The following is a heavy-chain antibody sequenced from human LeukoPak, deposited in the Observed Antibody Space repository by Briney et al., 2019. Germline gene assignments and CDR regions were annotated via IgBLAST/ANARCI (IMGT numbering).Heavy chain of an antibody. CDR2: ISAYNGNT. Sequence: ASVKVSCKAPGYTFTSYGISWVRQAPGQGLEWMGWISAYNGNTNYAQKLQGRVTMTTDTSTSTAYMELRSLRSDDTAVYYCGFVVVPAGDYYYYGMGVWGQGTTVTVSS. V-gene: IGHV1-18*01. CDR1: GYTFTSYG. D-gene: IGHD2-2*01. CDR3: GFVVVPAGDYYYYGMGV. J-gene: IGHJ6*02.